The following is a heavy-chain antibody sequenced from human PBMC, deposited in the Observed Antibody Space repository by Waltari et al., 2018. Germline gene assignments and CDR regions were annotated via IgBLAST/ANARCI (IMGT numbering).Heavy chain of an antibody. CDR2: ISYDGSNK. J-gene: IGHJ6*03. CDR3: ARTYESGSYYYMDV. Sequence: QVQLVESGGGVVQPGTSLRLSCAASGFTFSSYTMHWVRQAPGKGLDWVAVISYDGSNKYYADSVKDRFTVSRDNSKNRLDLQMDSLRPEDTALYYCARTYESGSYYYMDVWGRGTTVAISS. CDR1: GFTFSSYT. V-gene: IGHV3-30*04. D-gene: IGHD3-3*01.